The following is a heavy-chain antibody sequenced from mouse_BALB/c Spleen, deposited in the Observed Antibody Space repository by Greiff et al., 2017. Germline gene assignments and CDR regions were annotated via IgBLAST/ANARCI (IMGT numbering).Heavy chain of an antibody. Sequence: QVQLQQSGAELMKPGASVKISCKATGYTFSSYWIEWVKQRPGHGLEWIGEILPGSGSTNYNEKFKGKATFTADTSSNTAYMQLSSLTSEDSAVYYCARSDGYPPWFAYWGQGTLVTVSA. J-gene: IGHJ3*01. CDR3: ARSDGYPPWFAY. CDR1: GYTFSSYW. V-gene: IGHV1-9*01. CDR2: ILPGSGST. D-gene: IGHD2-3*01.